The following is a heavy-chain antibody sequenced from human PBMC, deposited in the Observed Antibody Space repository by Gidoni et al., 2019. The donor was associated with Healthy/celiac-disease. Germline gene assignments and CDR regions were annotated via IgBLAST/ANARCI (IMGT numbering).Heavy chain of an antibody. CDR1: GFTFSSYA. V-gene: IGHV3-23*01. CDR2: ISGSGGST. J-gene: IGHJ1*01. D-gene: IGHD2-21*02. CDR3: AKGGDGCGGDCYSDPHEYFQH. Sequence: EVQLLESGGGLVQPGGSLRLSCAASGFTFSSYAMSWVRQAPGKGLEWVSAISGSGGSTYYADSVKGRFTISRDNSKNTLYLQMNSLRAEDTAVYYCAKGGDGCGGDCYSDPHEYFQHWGQGTLVTVSS.